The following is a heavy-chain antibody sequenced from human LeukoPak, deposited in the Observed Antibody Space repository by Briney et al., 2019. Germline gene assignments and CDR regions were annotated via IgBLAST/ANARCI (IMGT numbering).Heavy chain of an antibody. V-gene: IGHV3-30*01. CDR1: GFTFSSYA. J-gene: IGHJ4*02. D-gene: IGHD1-26*01. Sequence: PGGSLRLSCAASGFTFSSYAMHWVRQAPGKGLEWVAVISYDGSNKYYADSVKGRFTISRDNSKNTLYLQMNSLRAEDTAVYYCASLTVEWELLRLSQSDYWGQGTLVTVSS. CDR3: ASLTVEWELLRLSQSDY. CDR2: ISYDGSNK.